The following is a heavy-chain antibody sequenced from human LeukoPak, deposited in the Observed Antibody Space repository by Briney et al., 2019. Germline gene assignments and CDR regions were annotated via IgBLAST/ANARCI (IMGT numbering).Heavy chain of an antibody. CDR1: GGTFSSYA. V-gene: IGHV1-69*13. CDR2: VIPIFGTA. J-gene: IGHJ4*02. D-gene: IGHD6-19*01. Sequence: SVKVSCKASGGTFSSYAISWVRQAPGQGLEWMGGVIPIFGTANYAQKFQGRVTITADESTSTAYMELSSLRSEDTAVYYCARAAFDSGWTPDWGQGTLVTVSS. CDR3: ARAAFDSGWTPD.